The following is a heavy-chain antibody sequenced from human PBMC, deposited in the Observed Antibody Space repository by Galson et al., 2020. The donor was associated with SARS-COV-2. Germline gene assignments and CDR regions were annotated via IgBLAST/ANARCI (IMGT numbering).Heavy chain of an antibody. D-gene: IGHD6-6*01. Sequence: GGSLRLSCAASGFTFSSYWMHWVRQAPGKGLVWVSRIYSEGSSTSYADSVKGRFTISGDNAKNTLYLQMNSLRAGDTAVYYCARMGVAALAGYYYGMDVWGQGTTGTVSS. J-gene: IGHJ6*02. V-gene: IGHV3-74*01. CDR1: GFTFSSYW. CDR2: IYSEGSST. CDR3: ARMGVAALAGYYYGMDV.